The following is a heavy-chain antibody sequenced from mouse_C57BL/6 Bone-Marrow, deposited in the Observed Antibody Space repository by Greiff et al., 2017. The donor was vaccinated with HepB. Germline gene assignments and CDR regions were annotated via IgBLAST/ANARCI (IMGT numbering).Heavy chain of an antibody. J-gene: IGHJ2*01. CDR2: IYPRSGNT. CDR1: GYTFTSYG. Sequence: QVQLQQSGAELARPGASVKLSCKASGYTFTSYGISWVKQRTGQGLEWIGEIYPRSGNTYYNEKFKGKATLTAGKSSSTAYMELRSLTSEDSAVYFCARGDSNYYYFDYWGQGTTLTVSS. CDR3: ARGDSNYYYFDY. D-gene: IGHD2-5*01. V-gene: IGHV1-81*01.